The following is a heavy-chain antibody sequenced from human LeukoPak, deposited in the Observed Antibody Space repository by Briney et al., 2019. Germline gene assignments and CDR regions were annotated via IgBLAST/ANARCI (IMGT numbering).Heavy chain of an antibody. J-gene: IGHJ4*02. Sequence: QVQLQASGPGLVKPSETLSLTCTVSGASISTYYWSWIRQSPGKGLEWIGYIHYSGITSYSPSLKSRVSISVDTSKNQFSLKVTSVTAADTAVYYCARDSGDRVDYWGQGTLVTVSS. CDR2: IHYSGIT. CDR1: GASISTYY. D-gene: IGHD4-17*01. CDR3: ARDSGDRVDY. V-gene: IGHV4-59*01.